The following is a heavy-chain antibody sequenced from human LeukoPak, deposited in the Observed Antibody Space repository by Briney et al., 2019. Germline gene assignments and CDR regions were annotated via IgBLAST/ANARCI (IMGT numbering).Heavy chain of an antibody. CDR2: IYTSGST. D-gene: IGHD6-13*01. V-gene: IGHV4-4*07. Sequence: SETLSLTCTVSGGSISSYYWSWIRQPAGKGLEWIGRIYTSGSTNYNPSLKSRVTMSVDTSKNQFSLKLSSVTAADTAVYYSARDVEGIAAAVLDYWGQGTLVTVSS. CDR1: GGSISSYY. J-gene: IGHJ4*02. CDR3: ARDVEGIAAAVLDY.